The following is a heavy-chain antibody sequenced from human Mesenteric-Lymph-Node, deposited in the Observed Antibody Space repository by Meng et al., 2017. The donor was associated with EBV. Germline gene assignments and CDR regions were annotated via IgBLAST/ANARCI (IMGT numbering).Heavy chain of an antibody. CDR2: MNPNIGNT. CDR3: ARGVEGSGRDWYY. Sequence: GQLVQSGAEVKKPGASVKVSCKASGYTFTTYEINWVRQATGQGLEWMGWMNPNIGNTGYAQKFQGRVSMTRDTSISTAYMELSSLKSEDTAVYYCARGVEGSGRDWYYWGQGTLVTVSS. J-gene: IGHJ4*02. CDR1: GYTFTTYE. D-gene: IGHD3-10*01. V-gene: IGHV1-8*01.